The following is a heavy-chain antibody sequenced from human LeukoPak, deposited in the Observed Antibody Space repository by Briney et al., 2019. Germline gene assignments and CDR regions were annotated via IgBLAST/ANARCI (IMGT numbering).Heavy chain of an antibody. Sequence: GGSLRLSCAASGFTFSSYAMSWVRQAPGKGLEWVSSISSSSSYIYYADSVKGRFTISRDNAKNSLYLQMNSLRAEDTAVYYCARDPFIRYFDYWGQGTLVTVSS. V-gene: IGHV3-21*01. CDR1: GFTFSSYA. J-gene: IGHJ4*02. CDR3: ARDPFIRYFDY. D-gene: IGHD3-9*01. CDR2: ISSSSSYI.